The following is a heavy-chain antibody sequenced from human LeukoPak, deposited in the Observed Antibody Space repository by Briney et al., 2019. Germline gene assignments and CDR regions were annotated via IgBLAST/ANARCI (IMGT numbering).Heavy chain of an antibody. V-gene: IGHV3-48*04. CDR2: ISGSSSTI. CDR1: GFTFSSYA. Sequence: PGGSLRLSCAASGFTFSSYAMNWVRQAPGKGLEWVSYISGSSSTIYYADSVKGRFSISRDNAKNSLYLQMNSLRAEDTAVYYCASRLLGYCSGTSCYSAGGYWGQGTLVTVSS. D-gene: IGHD2-2*01. J-gene: IGHJ4*02. CDR3: ASRLLGYCSGTSCYSAGGY.